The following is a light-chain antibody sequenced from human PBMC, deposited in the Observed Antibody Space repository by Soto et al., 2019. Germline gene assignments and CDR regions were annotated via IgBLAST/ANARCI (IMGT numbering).Light chain of an antibody. CDR3: QQSYSYPWT. V-gene: IGKV1-5*01. Sequence: DIQMTQSPSTVSASVGDRVIITCRASQSISYSLSWYQQKPGKAPKLLIYDASSLKGGLPSKFSGWGSGTEFALTINRLQHDEFVTYCCQQSYSYPWTFGQGTQVEVK. CDR2: DAS. CDR1: QSISYS. J-gene: IGKJ1*01.